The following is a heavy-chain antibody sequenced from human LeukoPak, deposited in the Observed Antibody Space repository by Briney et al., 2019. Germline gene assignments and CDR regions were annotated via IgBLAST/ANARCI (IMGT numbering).Heavy chain of an antibody. V-gene: IGHV3-23*01. J-gene: IGHJ4*02. CDR1: GFTFSSYA. CDR2: ISGSGGST. Sequence: GGSLRLSCAASGFTFSSYAMSWVRQAPGKGLEWVSAISGSGGSTYYADSVEGRFTISRDNSKNTLYLQMNSLRAEDTAVYYCAKYNTYYYDSSGWYFDYWGQGTLVTVSS. CDR3: AKYNTYYYDSSGWYFDY. D-gene: IGHD3-22*01.